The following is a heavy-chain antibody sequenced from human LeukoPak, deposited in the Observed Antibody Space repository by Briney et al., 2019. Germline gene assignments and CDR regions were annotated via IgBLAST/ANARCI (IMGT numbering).Heavy chain of an antibody. CDR1: GFTFNNYW. Sequence: GGSLRLSCAVSGFTFNNYWMSWVRQAPGKGLEWVSVIYSDGSTYYSDSVKGRFTISRDNSKNTLYLQMNSLRAEDTAVYYCARERIFFVWGGDLTGARFFYYSGRDVWGQGTPDTVSS. V-gene: IGHV3-53*01. CDR3: ARERIFFVWGGDLTGARFFYYSGRDV. CDR2: IYSDGST. D-gene: IGHD7-27*01. J-gene: IGHJ6*02.